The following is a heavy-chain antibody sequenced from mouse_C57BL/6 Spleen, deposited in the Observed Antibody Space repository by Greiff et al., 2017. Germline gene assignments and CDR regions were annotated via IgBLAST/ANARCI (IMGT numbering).Heavy chain of an antibody. D-gene: IGHD2-4*01. J-gene: IGHJ3*01. V-gene: IGHV1-22*01. CDR3: ASYYDYAGFAY. Sequence: EVQLQQSGPELVKPGASVKMSCTASGYTFTDYNMHWVQQSHGKSLEWIGYINPNNGGTSYNQKFKGKATLTVNKSSSTAYMELRSLTSEDSAVYYCASYYDYAGFAYWGQGTLVTVSA. CDR2: INPNNGGT. CDR1: GYTFTDYN.